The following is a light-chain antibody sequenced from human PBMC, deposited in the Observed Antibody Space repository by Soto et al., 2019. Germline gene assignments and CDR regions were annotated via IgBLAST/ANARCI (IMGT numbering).Light chain of an antibody. CDR1: NSDVGSYNY. V-gene: IGLV2-14*01. J-gene: IGLJ1*01. Sequence: QSVLAQPASVSGSPGQSITISCTGTNSDVGSYNYVSWYQQHPGKAPKLMIYEVSDRPSGISSRFSGSKSGNTASLTISGLQTEDEAYYYCSSYTSSSTRFGTGTKVTVL. CDR2: EVS. CDR3: SSYTSSSTR.